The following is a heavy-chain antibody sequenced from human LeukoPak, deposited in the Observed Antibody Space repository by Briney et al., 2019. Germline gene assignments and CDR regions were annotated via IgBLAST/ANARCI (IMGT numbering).Heavy chain of an antibody. J-gene: IGHJ4*02. V-gene: IGHV3-30*18. D-gene: IGHD4-17*01. CDR3: AKPLLYGDFDY. Sequence: GGSLRLSCAASGFTFSSYGMHWVRQAPGKGLEWVAVISYDGSNKYYADSVKGRFTISRDNSKNTLYLQMNSLRAEDTAVYYCAKPLLYGDFDYWGQGTLVTVSS. CDR2: ISYDGSNK. CDR1: GFTFSSYG.